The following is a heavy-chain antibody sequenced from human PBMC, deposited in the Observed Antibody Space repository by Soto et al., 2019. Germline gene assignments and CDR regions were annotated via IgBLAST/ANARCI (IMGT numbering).Heavy chain of an antibody. CDR1: GFTFSNAW. V-gene: IGHV3-15*01. J-gene: IGHJ3*02. CDR2: IKSKTDGGTT. Sequence: GGSLRLSCAASGFTFSNAWMSWVRQAPGKGQEWVGRIKSKTDGGTTDYAAPVKGRFTISRDDSKNTLYLQMNSLKTEDTAVYYCTTDESVTNDALDIWGQGTMVTVSS. CDR3: TTDESVTNDALDI. D-gene: IGHD4-17*01.